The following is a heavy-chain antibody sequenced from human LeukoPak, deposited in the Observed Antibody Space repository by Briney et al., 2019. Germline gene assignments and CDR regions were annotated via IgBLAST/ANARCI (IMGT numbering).Heavy chain of an antibody. D-gene: IGHD4-17*01. V-gene: IGHV3-48*01. CDR3: ARVASYGDYVDY. Sequence: PGGSLRLSCAASGFTFSSYSMNWVRQAPGKGLEWVSAISGSGGSTYYADSVKGRFTISRDNAKNSLYLQMNSLRAEDTAVYYCARVASYGDYVDYWGQGTLVTVSS. CDR2: ISGSGGST. CDR1: GFTFSSYS. J-gene: IGHJ4*02.